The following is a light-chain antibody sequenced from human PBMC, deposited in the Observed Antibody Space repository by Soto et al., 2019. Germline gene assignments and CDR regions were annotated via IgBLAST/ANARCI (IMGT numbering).Light chain of an antibody. Sequence: QSVLTQPPSVSAAPGEKVTISCSGRTSNIVNNFVSWYRQLPGAAPQLLIHTNNKRPSGVSDRFSGSKSGSSATLGITGLQTGDEAHYYWGTGNHSVPLFVLAGGTK. CDR3: GTGNHSVPLFV. CDR2: TNN. CDR1: TSNIVNNF. V-gene: IGLV1-51*01. J-gene: IGLJ2*01.